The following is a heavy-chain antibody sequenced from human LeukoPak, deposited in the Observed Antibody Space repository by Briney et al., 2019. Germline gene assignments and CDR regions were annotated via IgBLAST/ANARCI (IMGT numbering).Heavy chain of an antibody. V-gene: IGHV3-7*01. CDR2: INPDGSQT. D-gene: IGHD4-17*01. CDR1: GFTFSTYW. Sequence: PGGSLRLSCAASGFTFSTYWMNWVRQAPGKGLEWVALINPDGSQTNYVDSVRGRFTISRDNAENSLYLQMNSLRAEDTAVYYCARDLGYGALDLWGQGTLVTVSS. CDR3: ARDLGYGALDL. J-gene: IGHJ5*02.